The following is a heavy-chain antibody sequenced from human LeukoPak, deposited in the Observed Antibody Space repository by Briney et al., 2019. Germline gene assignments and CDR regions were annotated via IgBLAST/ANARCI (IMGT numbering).Heavy chain of an antibody. CDR1: GFTFSSYA. Sequence: GGSLRLSCAASGFTFSSYAMHWVRQAPGKGLEYVSSITSNGDSTYYANSVKGRFTISRDNSKNTLYLQMTTEDMAVYYCARGSHRRYSSSWYSLWGQGTLVTVSS. J-gene: IGHJ4*02. CDR2: ITSNGDST. V-gene: IGHV3-64*01. CDR3: ARGSHRRYSSSWYSL. D-gene: IGHD6-13*01.